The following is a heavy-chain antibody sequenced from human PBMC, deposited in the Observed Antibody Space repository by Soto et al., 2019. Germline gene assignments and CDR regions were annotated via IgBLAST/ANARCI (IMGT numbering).Heavy chain of an antibody. V-gene: IGHV1-69*13. CDR3: AREIGGSYAPDDAFDI. J-gene: IGHJ3*02. D-gene: IGHD1-26*01. CDR2: IIPIFGTA. Sequence: ASVKVYCKASGGTFSSYAISWVRQAPGQGLEWMGGIIPIFGTANYAQKFQGRVTITADESTSTAYMELSSLRSEDTAVYYCAREIGGSYAPDDAFDIWGQGTMDTVSS. CDR1: GGTFSSYA.